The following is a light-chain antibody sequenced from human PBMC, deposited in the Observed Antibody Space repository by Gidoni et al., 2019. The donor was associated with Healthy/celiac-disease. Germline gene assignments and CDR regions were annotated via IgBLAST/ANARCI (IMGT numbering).Light chain of an antibody. V-gene: IGKV1-33*01. CDR3: QQYDNLPWT. CDR1: QDISNY. Sequence: DIQMTQSPSSLSASVGDRVTLTCQASQDISNYLNWYQQKPGKAPKLLIYDASTLETGVPSRFSGSGSGTDFTFTISSLQPEDIATYYCQQYDNLPWTFGQGTKVEIK. CDR2: DAS. J-gene: IGKJ1*01.